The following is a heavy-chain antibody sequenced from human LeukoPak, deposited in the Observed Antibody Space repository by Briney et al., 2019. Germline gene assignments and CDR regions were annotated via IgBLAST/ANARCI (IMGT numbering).Heavy chain of an antibody. CDR3: AKGDHRYCSSTSCYSPDY. CDR2: ISYDGSNK. Sequence: GRSLRLSCAASGFTFSSYGMHWVRQAPGKGLEWVAVISYDGSNKYYADSVKGRFTISRDNSKNTLYLQMNSLRAEDTAVYYCAKGDHRYCSSTSCYSPDYWGQGTLVTVSS. D-gene: IGHD2-2*02. V-gene: IGHV3-30*18. CDR1: GFTFSSYG. J-gene: IGHJ4*02.